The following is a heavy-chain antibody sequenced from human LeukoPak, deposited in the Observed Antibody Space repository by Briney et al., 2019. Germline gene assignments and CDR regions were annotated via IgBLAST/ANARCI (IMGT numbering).Heavy chain of an antibody. V-gene: IGHV1-69*13. CDR2: IIPIFGTA. J-gene: IGHJ4*02. Sequence: SVKVSCKASGGTFSSYAISWVRQAPGQGLEWMGGIIPIFGTANYAQKFQGRATITADESTSTAYMELSSLRSEDTAVYYCARETTGVEGIWGYYFDYWGQGTLVTVSS. CDR3: ARETTGVEGIWGYYFDY. CDR1: GGTFSSYA. D-gene: IGHD1-1*01.